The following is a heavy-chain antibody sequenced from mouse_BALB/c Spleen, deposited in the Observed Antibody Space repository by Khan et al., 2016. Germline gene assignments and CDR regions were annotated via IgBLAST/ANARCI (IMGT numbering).Heavy chain of an antibody. CDR2: IDPANGNT. V-gene: IGHV14-3*02. Sequence: VQLQQSGAELVKPGASVKLSCTASGFNIKDTYMHWVKQRPEQGLEWIGRIDPANGNTKYDPKFQGKATITADTSSNTAYLQLSSLTSEDTAVYYCASYDYDVGKFAYWCQGTLVTVSA. CDR3: ASYDYDVGKFAY. D-gene: IGHD2-4*01. J-gene: IGHJ3*01. CDR1: GFNIKDTY.